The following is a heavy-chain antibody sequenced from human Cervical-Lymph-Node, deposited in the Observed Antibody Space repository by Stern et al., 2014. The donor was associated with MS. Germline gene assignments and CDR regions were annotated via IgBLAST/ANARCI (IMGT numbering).Heavy chain of an antibody. CDR1: GYTFTGYW. J-gene: IGHJ4*02. CDR3: ARPHSPGWSYYFDF. Sequence: EVQLVESGSEVRKPGQSLTISCNISGYTFTGYWIAWVRQMPGKGLEWMGLIFPGASDTRYSPSFQGHVTISVDTAINTASLQWSDLRASDTAMYYCARPHSPGWSYYFDFWGQGTLVAVSS. V-gene: IGHV5-51*01. CDR2: IFPGASDT. D-gene: IGHD6-19*01.